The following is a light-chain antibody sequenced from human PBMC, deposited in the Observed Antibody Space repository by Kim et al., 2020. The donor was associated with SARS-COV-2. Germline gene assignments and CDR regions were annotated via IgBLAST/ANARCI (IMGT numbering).Light chain of an antibody. CDR3: QQYGSSPRMYT. Sequence: EIVLTQSPGTLSLSPGERATLSCRASQSVSSSYLAWYQQKPGQAPRLLIYGASSRATGIPDSFSGSGSGTDFTLTISRLEPEDFAVYYCQQYGSSPRMYTFGQGTKLEI. CDR2: GAS. V-gene: IGKV3-20*01. J-gene: IGKJ2*01. CDR1: QSVSSSY.